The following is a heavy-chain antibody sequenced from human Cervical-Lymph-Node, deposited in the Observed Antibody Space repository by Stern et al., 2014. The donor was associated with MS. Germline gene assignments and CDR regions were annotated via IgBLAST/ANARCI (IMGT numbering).Heavy chain of an antibody. D-gene: IGHD2-8*02. V-gene: IGHV4-39*01. Sequence: QVQLQESGPGLVKPSETLSLTCAVSGDSISSYTHYWAWIRQPPGNGLEWIGSVYYSGATYYNPSLKSPVTIPGDTSKNHFSRGLNSVTAADTAVYYCAKHACTGAACPFDLWGQGTLVTVSS. CDR3: AKHACTGAACPFDL. CDR1: GDSISSYTHY. J-gene: IGHJ4*02. CDR2: VYYSGAT.